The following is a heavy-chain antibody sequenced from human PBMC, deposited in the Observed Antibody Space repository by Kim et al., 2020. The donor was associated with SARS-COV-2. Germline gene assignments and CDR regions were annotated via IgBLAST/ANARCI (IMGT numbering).Heavy chain of an antibody. D-gene: IGHD3-10*01. CDR3: TRDGSERPPNDY. CDR2: IRRKDYGGTT. V-gene: IGHV3-49*04. CDR1: GFSFGDYA. Sequence: GGSLRLSCTASGFSFGDYAMSWVRQAPGKGLEWVGFIRRKDYGGTTEYAASVKGRFTISRDDSKSIAYLQMNSLKTEDTAMYYCTRDGSERPPNDYWCQGTLGTVSS. J-gene: IGHJ4*02.